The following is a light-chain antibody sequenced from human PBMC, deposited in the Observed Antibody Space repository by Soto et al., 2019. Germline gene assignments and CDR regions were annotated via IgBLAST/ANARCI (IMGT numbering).Light chain of an antibody. V-gene: IGKV1-39*01. J-gene: IGKJ1*01. Sequence: DIQIPQSPSTLSGSVGARVTITCRASQTISSWLAWYQQKPGKAPKLLIYAASSLQSWVPSRFTGSGSGTDFTLTISSLQPEDFATYYCQQSYTSWWTFGQGTKVDIK. CDR1: QTISSW. CDR3: QQSYTSWWT. CDR2: AAS.